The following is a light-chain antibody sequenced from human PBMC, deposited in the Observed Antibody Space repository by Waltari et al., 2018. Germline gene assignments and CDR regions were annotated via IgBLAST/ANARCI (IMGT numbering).Light chain of an antibody. Sequence: EIVLTQSPGTLSLSPGERAPLSCRASQSIGIYLAWYQQKPGQAPRLLMYHASSRATGIPDRFSGSGSGTDFSLTISRLEPEDFAVYYCQKYESLPATFGQGTKVEIK. CDR3: QKYESLPAT. CDR1: QSIGIY. J-gene: IGKJ1*01. CDR2: HAS. V-gene: IGKV3-20*01.